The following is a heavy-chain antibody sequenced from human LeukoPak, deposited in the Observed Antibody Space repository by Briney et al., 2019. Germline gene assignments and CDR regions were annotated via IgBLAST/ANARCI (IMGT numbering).Heavy chain of an antibody. D-gene: IGHD3-22*01. CDR1: GYSISSGYY. J-gene: IGHJ4*02. CDR2: IYHSGST. V-gene: IGHV4-38-2*02. Sequence: SSETLSLTCTVSGYSISSGYYWGWIRQPPGKGLEWIGSIYHSGSTYYNPSLKSRVTISVDTSKNQFSLKLSSVTAADTAVYYCARDRRYYYDSSGYSRFDYWGQGTLVTVSS. CDR3: ARDRRYYYDSSGYSRFDY.